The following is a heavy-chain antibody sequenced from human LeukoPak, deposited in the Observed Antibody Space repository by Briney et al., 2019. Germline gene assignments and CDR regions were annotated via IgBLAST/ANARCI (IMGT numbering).Heavy chain of an antibody. CDR1: GFTFSSHD. CDR3: VRGGVWGLSSNWLES. V-gene: IGHV3-13*04. D-gene: IGHD7-27*01. Sequence: PGRTLRLSCAASGFTFSSHDMHWVRQAAGKGLEWVSGFIPAGDRYYAESVKGRFTVSRENAKSSLYLQMNSLRVGDTAVHYCVRGGVWGLSSNWLESWGQGILVTVSS. CDR2: FIPAGDR. J-gene: IGHJ5*01.